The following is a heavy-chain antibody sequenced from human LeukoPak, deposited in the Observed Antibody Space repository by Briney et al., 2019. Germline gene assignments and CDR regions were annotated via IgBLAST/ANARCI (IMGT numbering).Heavy chain of an antibody. CDR3: ARWNSGSAHDY. CDR1: GYSLTRYY. CDR2: IDPSRGST. D-gene: IGHD1-26*01. Sequence: ASVKVSCKASGYSLTRYYMHWVRQAPGQGLEWMGIIDPSRGSTTYAQRFQGRVIMTRDTSTSTVHMELSSLRSEDTAVYYCARWNSGSAHDYWGQGTLVTVSS. J-gene: IGHJ4*02. V-gene: IGHV1-46*01.